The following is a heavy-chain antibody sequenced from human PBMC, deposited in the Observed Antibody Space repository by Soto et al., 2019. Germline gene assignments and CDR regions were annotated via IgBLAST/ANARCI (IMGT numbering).Heavy chain of an antibody. CDR3: ARDRSSETYLKWLDY. CDR1: CYGFSAHG. V-gene: IGHV1-18*01. D-gene: IGHD3-22*01. CDR2: ISATNGNT. Sequence: QVQLVQSGAEVKRPRASVKVACKASCYGFSAHGFTWVRQVPGQGLEWMGWISATNGNTKYSPGLQGRVTLTADTSTSTAYMEVRSLRPDYTAVYYCARDRSSETYLKWLDYWGQGTLVTVSS. J-gene: IGHJ4*02.